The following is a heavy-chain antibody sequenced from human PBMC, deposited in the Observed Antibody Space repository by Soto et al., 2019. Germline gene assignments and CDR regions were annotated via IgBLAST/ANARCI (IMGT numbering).Heavy chain of an antibody. Sequence: QITLKESGPTLVKPTQTLTLTCTFSGFSLTATGVGVGWIRQPPGKALEWLALIYWDDDERYNPSLKNRLTTTNDTSINQVVLTMTNMDHVDTATYFCAHRGWFAEGHPNWFDPWGQGALVTVSS. J-gene: IGHJ5*02. CDR3: AHRGWFAEGHPNWFDP. CDR2: IYWDDDE. V-gene: IGHV2-5*02. CDR1: GFSLTATGVG. D-gene: IGHD3-10*01.